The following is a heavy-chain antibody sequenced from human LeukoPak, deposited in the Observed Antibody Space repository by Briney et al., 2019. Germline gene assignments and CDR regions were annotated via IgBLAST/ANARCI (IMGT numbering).Heavy chain of an antibody. V-gene: IGHV1-18*01. D-gene: IGHD3-16*01. J-gene: IGHJ3*01. CDR2: FSTCNGDT. CDR1: GYTFTNYG. Sequence: ASVRVSCKASGYTFTNYGINWVRQAPGQRPEWMGWFSTCNGDTKYAQKLKGRVTLTADTLTSTAYTELRTLISDDTATYYCAIGQGVITWGGADVYDVWGQGTTVIVSS. CDR3: AIGQGVITWGGADVYDV.